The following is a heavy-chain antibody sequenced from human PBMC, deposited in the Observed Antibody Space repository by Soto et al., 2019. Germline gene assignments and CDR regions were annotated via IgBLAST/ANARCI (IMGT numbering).Heavy chain of an antibody. V-gene: IGHV4-61*01. Sequence: QVQLQESGPGVVKPSETLSLSCTVSGASVSSGSYYWTWILQPQGKGLEWVGYIVYNGKTTNSNPSRKSRVTISVDTSTNQFSLKMSSVTAADTAFYYCARVYGGSYGQNDGGQVTLVSV. CDR2: IVYNGKTT. D-gene: IGHD1-26*01. J-gene: IGHJ4*02. CDR3: ARVYGGSYGQND. CDR1: GASVSSGSYY.